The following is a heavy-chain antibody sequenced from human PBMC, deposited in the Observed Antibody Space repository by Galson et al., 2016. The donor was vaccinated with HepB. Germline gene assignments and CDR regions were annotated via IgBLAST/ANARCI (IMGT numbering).Heavy chain of an antibody. Sequence: SLRLSCAASGFTFSNYWMSWVRQAPGKGLEWVANIKNDGSKQYYVDSVKCRFTISRDNGKNSLYLQMGSLRAEDTAVYYCARGDCSSSTCYVIWFDPWGQGTLVTVSS. CDR2: IKNDGSKQ. J-gene: IGHJ5*02. CDR1: GFTFSNYW. CDR3: ARGDCSSSTCYVIWFDP. D-gene: IGHD2-2*01. V-gene: IGHV3-7*01.